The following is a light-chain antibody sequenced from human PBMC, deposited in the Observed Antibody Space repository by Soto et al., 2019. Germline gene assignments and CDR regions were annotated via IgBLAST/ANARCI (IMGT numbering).Light chain of an antibody. CDR2: DVT. V-gene: IGLV2-14*03. Sequence: QSALTQPASVSGSPGQSITISCTGTDSDIGGYNYVSWYQHHPGKAPKVLIYDVTDRPSGVSNRFSGSKSGNTASLTISGLQAEEEADYYCSSYTRTATRVEFGGGTKLTVL. J-gene: IGLJ2*01. CDR3: SSYTRTATRVE. CDR1: DSDIGGYNY.